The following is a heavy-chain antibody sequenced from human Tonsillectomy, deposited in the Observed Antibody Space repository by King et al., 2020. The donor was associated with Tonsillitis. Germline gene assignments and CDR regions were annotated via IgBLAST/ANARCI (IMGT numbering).Heavy chain of an antibody. V-gene: IGHV3-23*04. CDR3: AKDSIIWSRDY. D-gene: IGHD6-13*01. J-gene: IGHJ4*02. CDR1: GFTFSNYG. CDR2: ISHTAANI. Sequence: VQLVESEGGLVQPGGSLRLSCEASGFTFSNYGMSWVRQAPGEGLEWVSTISHTAANIYYADSVKGRVTISRDNSKNTLYLQMHSLRAEDTAIYYCAKDSIIWSRDYWGLGTLVTVSS.